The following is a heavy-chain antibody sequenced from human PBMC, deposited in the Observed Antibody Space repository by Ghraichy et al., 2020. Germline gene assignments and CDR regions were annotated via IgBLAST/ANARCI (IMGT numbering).Heavy chain of an antibody. CDR1: GFTFSSYS. CDR2: ISSSSSYI. Sequence: GFSLSLSCAASGFTFSSYSMNWVRQAPGKGLEWVSSISSSSSYIYYADSVKGRFTISRDNAKNSLYLQMNSLRAEDTAVYYCARGYGSGSYYFYWGQGTLVTVSS. V-gene: IGHV3-21*01. J-gene: IGHJ4*02. D-gene: IGHD3-10*01. CDR3: ARGYGSGSYYFY.